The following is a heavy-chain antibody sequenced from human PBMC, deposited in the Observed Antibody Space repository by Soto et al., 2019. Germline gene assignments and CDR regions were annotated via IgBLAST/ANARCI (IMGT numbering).Heavy chain of an antibody. CDR3: TTTLLRFLGQKDV. J-gene: IGHJ6*04. V-gene: IGHV3-15*01. CDR2: IKSKTDGGTT. D-gene: IGHD3-3*01. Sequence: GESLKISCAASGFTFSNAWMSWVRQAPGKGLEWVGRIKSKTDGGTTDYAAPVKGRFTISRDDSKNTLYLQMNSLKTEDTAVYYCTTTLLRFLGQKDVWGKGTTVTVSS. CDR1: GFTFSNAW.